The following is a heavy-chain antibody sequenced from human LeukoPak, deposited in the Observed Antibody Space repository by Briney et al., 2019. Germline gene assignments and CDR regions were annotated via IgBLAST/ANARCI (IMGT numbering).Heavy chain of an antibody. Sequence: SETLSLTCTVSGDSINGGGYYWSWIRQHPGKGLEWIGHIYYSGSTYYNPSLKSRITISVDTSKSHFSLKLSSVTAADTAVYYCARVKTAPKYYFEYWGQGTLVTVSS. CDR2: IYYSGST. CDR3: ARVKTAPKYYFEY. J-gene: IGHJ4*02. V-gene: IGHV4-31*03. D-gene: IGHD5-18*01. CDR1: GDSINGGGYY.